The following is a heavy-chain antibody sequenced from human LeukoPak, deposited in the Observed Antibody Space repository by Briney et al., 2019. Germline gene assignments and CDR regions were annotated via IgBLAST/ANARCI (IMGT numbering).Heavy chain of an antibody. J-gene: IGHJ4*02. CDR3: ARDKGDYDTSGSLFIF. D-gene: IGHD3-22*01. CDR1: GFTFSSYT. V-gene: IGHV3-23*01. Sequence: TGGSLRLSCAASGFTFSSYTMSWVRQAPGKGLEWVSTITTSDGNTYYADSVKGRFTVSRDNSKNTLYLQMNSLRAEDTAVYYCARDKGDYDTSGSLFIFGGRGTLVTVSS. CDR2: ITTSDGNT.